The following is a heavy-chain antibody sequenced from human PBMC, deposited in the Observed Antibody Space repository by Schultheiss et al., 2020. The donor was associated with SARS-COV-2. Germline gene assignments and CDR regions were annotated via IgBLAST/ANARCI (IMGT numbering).Heavy chain of an antibody. CDR2: ISYDGSNK. J-gene: IGHJ3*02. CDR3: AKDASPGGSYSGAFDI. CDR1: GFTFSSYG. V-gene: IGHV3-30*18. Sequence: GSLRLSCAASGFTFSSYGMHWVRQAPGKGLEWVAVISYDGSNKYYADSVKGRFTISRDNSKNTLYLQMNSLRAEDTAVYYCAKDASPGGSYSGAFDIWGQGTMVTVSS. D-gene: IGHD1-26*01.